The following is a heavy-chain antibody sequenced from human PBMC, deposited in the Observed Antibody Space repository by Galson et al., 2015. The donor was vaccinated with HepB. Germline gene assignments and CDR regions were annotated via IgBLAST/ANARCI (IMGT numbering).Heavy chain of an antibody. D-gene: IGHD3-10*01. J-gene: IGHJ3*02. CDR1: GYTFTYRY. V-gene: IGHV1-45*02. Sequence: QSGAEVKKPGASVKVSCTASGYTFTYRYLHWVRQAPGQALEWMGWITPFNGNTNYAQKLQDRVTITRDRSMSTAYMELSSLRSEDTAMYYCAAMVQGVIGAFDIWGQGTMVTVSS. CDR2: ITPFNGNT. CDR3: AAMVQGVIGAFDI.